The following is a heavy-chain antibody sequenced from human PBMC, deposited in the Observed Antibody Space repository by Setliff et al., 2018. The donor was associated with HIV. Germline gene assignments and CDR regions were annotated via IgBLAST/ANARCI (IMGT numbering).Heavy chain of an antibody. CDR2: IFYSGTT. Sequence: PSETLSLTCTVSGAPLSSYYLNWIRQPPGKGLEWIGYIFYSGTTNYNPSLKSRVTISVDTSKNQFSLKLSSVTAADTAVYYCARPLTPSYNFWGDAFGFWGQGTMVTVSS. J-gene: IGHJ3*01. V-gene: IGHV4-59*01. D-gene: IGHD3-3*01. CDR3: ARPLTPSYNFWGDAFGF. CDR1: GAPLSSYY.